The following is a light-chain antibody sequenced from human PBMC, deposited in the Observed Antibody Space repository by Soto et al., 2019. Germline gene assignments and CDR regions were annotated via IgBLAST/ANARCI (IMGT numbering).Light chain of an antibody. V-gene: IGKV3-20*01. J-gene: IGKJ4*01. CDR1: QSVSRNS. CDR2: GAT. CDR3: QQYSSSPLT. Sequence: EIELTQSPGTLSLSPGERATLSCRASQSVSRNSLAWYQQRPGQAPSLLIYGATNRATGIPDSFSGSGSWTDFTLIITRLEPEDFAVYYCQQYSSSPLTFGGGTKVEIK.